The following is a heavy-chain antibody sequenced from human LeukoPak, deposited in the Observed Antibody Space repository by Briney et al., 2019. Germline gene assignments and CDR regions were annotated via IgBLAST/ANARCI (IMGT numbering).Heavy chain of an antibody. V-gene: IGHV4-4*07. CDR2: IYFSGST. CDR1: GGSISDHY. CDR3: ARETYLIGWYFDL. J-gene: IGHJ2*01. D-gene: IGHD3-16*02. Sequence: SETLSLTCTVSGGSISDHYWSWIRQPAGKGLEWIGRIYFSGSTMYNPSLKSRLAMSVDTSKNRFSLRLDSLTAADTAVYYCARETYLIGWYFDLWGRGTLVTVSS.